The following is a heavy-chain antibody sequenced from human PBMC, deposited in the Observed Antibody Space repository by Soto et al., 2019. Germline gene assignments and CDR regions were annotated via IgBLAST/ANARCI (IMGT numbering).Heavy chain of an antibody. CDR2: TYFRSKWYN. D-gene: IGHD6-19*01. CDR3: VKDGGNLGWPDL. V-gene: IGHV6-1*01. J-gene: IGHJ5*02. Sequence: SQTLSLTCAISGDSVSSNSASWNWITQSPSRGLEWLGRTYFRSKWYNESADSVKSRITINSDKSRNQFSLQLNSVTPEDTAVYYCVKDGGNLGWPDLWGQATLVTVCS. CDR1: GDSVSSNSAS.